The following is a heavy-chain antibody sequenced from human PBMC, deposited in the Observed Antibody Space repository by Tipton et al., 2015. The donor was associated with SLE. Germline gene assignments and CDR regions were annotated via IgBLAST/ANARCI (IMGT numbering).Heavy chain of an antibody. CDR3: ARRYGTSFDY. CDR1: DGSITSYY. CDR2: IYYTGTT. J-gene: IGHJ4*02. Sequence: TLSLTCSVSDGSITSYYWSWIRQPPGKELEWIGRIYYTGTTYYNPSLKSRLTLSMDTSKNQFSLRVNSVTAADTAVYYCARRYGTSFDYWDQGTLVTVSS. D-gene: IGHD2-8*01. V-gene: IGHV4-59*08.